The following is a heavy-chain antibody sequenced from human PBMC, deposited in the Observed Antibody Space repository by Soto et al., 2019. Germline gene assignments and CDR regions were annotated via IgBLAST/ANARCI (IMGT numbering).Heavy chain of an antibody. Sequence: ASVKVSCKASGYTFTSYDINWVRQATGQGLEWMGWMNPNSGNTGYAQKFQGRVTMTRNTSISTAYMELSSLRSEDAAVDYCARGRAAAVLDFDYWGQGTLVTVSS. CDR2: MNPNSGNT. J-gene: IGHJ4*02. CDR1: GYTFTSYD. D-gene: IGHD6-13*01. CDR3: ARGRAAAVLDFDY. V-gene: IGHV1-8*01.